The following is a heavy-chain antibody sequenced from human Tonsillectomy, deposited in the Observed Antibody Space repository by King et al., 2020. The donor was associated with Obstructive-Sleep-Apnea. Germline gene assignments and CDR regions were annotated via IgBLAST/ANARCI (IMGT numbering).Heavy chain of an antibody. Sequence: EVQLVESGGGLVQPGRSLRLSCAPSGFTFDDYAMHWVRHAPGKGLEWVSGISWNSGSIGYADSVKGRFTISRDNAKNSLYLQMNSLRAEDTALYYCAKETYYYGSGSYYTFDYWGQGTLVTVSS. CDR3: AKETYYYGSGSYYTFDY. CDR2: ISWNSGSI. CDR1: GFTFDDYA. D-gene: IGHD3-10*01. J-gene: IGHJ4*02. V-gene: IGHV3-9*01.